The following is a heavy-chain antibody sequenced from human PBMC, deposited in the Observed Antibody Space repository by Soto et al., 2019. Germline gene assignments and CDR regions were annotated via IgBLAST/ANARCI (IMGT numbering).Heavy chain of an antibody. D-gene: IGHD3-3*01. CDR3: ARDSLITIFYDY. V-gene: IGHV3-21*01. CDR1: GFTFSSYS. J-gene: IGHJ4*02. CDR2: ISISSSYI. Sequence: GGSLRLSCAASGFTFSSYSMNWVRQAPGKGLEWVSSISISSSYIYYADSVKGRFTISRDNAKNSLYLQMNSLRAEDTAVYYCARDSLITIFYDYWGQGTLVTVSS.